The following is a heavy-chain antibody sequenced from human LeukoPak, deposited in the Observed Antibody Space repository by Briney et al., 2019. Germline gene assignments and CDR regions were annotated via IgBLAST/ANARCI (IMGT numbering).Heavy chain of an antibody. V-gene: IGHV1-2*02. J-gene: IGHJ4*02. D-gene: IGHD1-26*01. CDR2: INPNSGGT. Sequence: GASVKVSCKASGYTFTGYYMLWVRQAPGQGLEWMGWINPNSGGTNYAQKFQGRVTMTRDTSISTAYMELSRLRSDDTAVYYCARDRIVGATIDQFDYWGQGTLVTVSS. CDR1: GYTFTGYY. CDR3: ARDRIVGATIDQFDY.